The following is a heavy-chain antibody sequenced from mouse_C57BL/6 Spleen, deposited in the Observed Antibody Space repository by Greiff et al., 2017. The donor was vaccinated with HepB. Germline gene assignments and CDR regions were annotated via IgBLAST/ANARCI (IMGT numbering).Heavy chain of an antibody. CDR2: ISDGGSYT. J-gene: IGHJ4*01. V-gene: IGHV5-4*01. D-gene: IGHD1-1*02. Sequence: EVNVVESGGGLVKPGGSLKLSCAASGFTFSSYAMSWVRQTPEKRLEWVATISDGGSYTYYPDNVKGRFTISRDNAKNNLYLQMSHLKSEDTAMYYCARDSYYDAMDYWGQGTSVTVSS. CDR3: ARDSYYDAMDY. CDR1: GFTFSSYA.